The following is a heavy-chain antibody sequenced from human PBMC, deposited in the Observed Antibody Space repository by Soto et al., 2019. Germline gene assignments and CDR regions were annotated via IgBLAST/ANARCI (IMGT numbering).Heavy chain of an antibody. V-gene: IGHV4-34*01. CDR3: ARDSGYGDPFDY. CDR1: GGSISSYY. D-gene: IGHD4-17*01. Sequence: SETLSLTCTVSGGSISSYYWSWIRQPPGKGLEWIGEINHSGSTNYNPSLKSRVTISVDTSKNQFSLKLSSVTAADTAVYYCARDSGYGDPFDYWGQGTLVTVSS. J-gene: IGHJ4*02. CDR2: INHSGST.